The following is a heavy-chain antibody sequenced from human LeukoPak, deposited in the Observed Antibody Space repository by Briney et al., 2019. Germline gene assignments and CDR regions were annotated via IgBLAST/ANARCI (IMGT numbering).Heavy chain of an antibody. D-gene: IGHD3-16*01. CDR3: ARFGVDYDMDV. CDR1: GGSISGHY. Sequence: PSETLSLTCSVSGGSISGHYWTWLRQPPEKGLEWIGQIHYTGKPDYNPSLKSRITISVDTSKNQVSLQVSSVTAADSAIYYCARFGVDYDMDVWGHGTTVTVFS. CDR2: IHYTGKP. V-gene: IGHV4-59*11. J-gene: IGHJ6*02.